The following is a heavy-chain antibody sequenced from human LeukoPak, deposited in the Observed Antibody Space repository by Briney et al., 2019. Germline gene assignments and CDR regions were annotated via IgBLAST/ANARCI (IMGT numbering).Heavy chain of an antibody. CDR3: ARDISSGYDAFGI. V-gene: IGHV1-69*13. Sequence: SVTVPCKPSRGTFSSYAISWVRQAPGQGLEWMGGIIPIFGTANYAQKFQGRVTITADESTSTASMELSSLRSEDTAVYYCARDISSGYDAFGIWGQGTMVTVSS. D-gene: IGHD3-22*01. J-gene: IGHJ3*02. CDR1: RGTFSSYA. CDR2: IIPIFGTA.